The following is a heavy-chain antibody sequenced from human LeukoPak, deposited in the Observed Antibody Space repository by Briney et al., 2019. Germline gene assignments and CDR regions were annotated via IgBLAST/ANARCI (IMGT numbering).Heavy chain of an antibody. J-gene: IGHJ6*02. CDR2: IYYSGST. V-gene: IGHV4-59*12. CDR1: GGSTSGYY. Sequence: SETLSLTCTVSGGSTSGYYSSWIRQPPGKGLEWIGFIYYSGSTKYNPSLKGRVTISVDTSKNQFSLKLTSVTAADTAVYYCARDRIVSGYYKRMDVWGQGTTVTVS. CDR3: ARDRIVSGYYKRMDV. D-gene: IGHD3-3*01.